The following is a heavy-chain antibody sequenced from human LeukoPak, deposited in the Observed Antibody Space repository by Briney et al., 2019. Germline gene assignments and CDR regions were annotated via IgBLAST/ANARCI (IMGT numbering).Heavy chain of an antibody. Sequence: ASVTVSCKASGYSFSSNGISWVRQAPGQGLEWMGWIGAYNGNTVYVEKFQGRVTMTTDTSTSTAYMELRSLRSDDTAVYYCAKDHQYDFDYWGPGTLVTVSS. CDR2: IGAYNGNT. CDR1: GYSFSSNG. CDR3: AKDHQYDFDY. V-gene: IGHV1-18*01. D-gene: IGHD2-2*01. J-gene: IGHJ4*02.